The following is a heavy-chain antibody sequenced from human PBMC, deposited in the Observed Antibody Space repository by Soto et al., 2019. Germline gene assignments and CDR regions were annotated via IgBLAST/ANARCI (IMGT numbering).Heavy chain of an antibody. CDR2: IRAYNGNT. J-gene: IGHJ6*02. CDR1: GYTFTSYG. CDR3: ARTPGPPTPPCYYYDGMDV. V-gene: IGHV1-18*01. Sequence: QVQLVQSGAEVKKPGASVKVSCKASGYTFTSYGISWVRQATGQGLEWMGWIRAYNGNTNYAQKLQGRVTMTTDTSRSTAYMELRSLRTDDTAVNYCARTPGPPTPPCYYYDGMDVWGQGTTVTVSS.